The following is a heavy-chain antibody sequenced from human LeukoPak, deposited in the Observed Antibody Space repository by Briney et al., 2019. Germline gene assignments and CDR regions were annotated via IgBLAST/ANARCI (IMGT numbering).Heavy chain of an antibody. CDR1: GYSFTSYW. Sequence: GESLKISCNGSGYSFTSYWIGWVRQMPGKGLEWMGIIHPGNSETTYNPSFQGQVTMSADKSITTAYLQWSSLEAPDTAMYYCARRLSTIAAAAANDYWGQGTLVTVSS. D-gene: IGHD6-13*01. CDR3: ARRLSTIAAAAANDY. V-gene: IGHV5-51*01. CDR2: IHPGNSET. J-gene: IGHJ4*02.